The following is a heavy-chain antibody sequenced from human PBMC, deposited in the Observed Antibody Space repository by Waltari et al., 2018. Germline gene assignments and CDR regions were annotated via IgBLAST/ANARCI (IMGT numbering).Heavy chain of an antibody. V-gene: IGHV3-7*01. J-gene: IGHJ4*02. CDR1: RFTVMSYW. Sequence: EVQLVESGGGLVQPGGSLRLSCAAPRFTVMSYWMSWVRQAPGEGLEWVANIKQDGSDKYYVDSVKGRFTISRDNTKNSLYLQMNSLRVEDTAIYYCARLNWDVVKAFDYWGQGTLVTVSS. CDR2: IKQDGSDK. D-gene: IGHD3-22*01. CDR3: ARLNWDVVKAFDY.